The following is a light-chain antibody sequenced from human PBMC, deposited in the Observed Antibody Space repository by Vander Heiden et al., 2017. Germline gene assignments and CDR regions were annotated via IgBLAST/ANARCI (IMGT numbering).Light chain of an antibody. J-gene: IGLJ3*02. CDR2: RNN. V-gene: IGLV1-44*01. Sequence: LTPPPSTSRTPGQRVPTSCSGSSSNIGTNAVNWYQPLPGTAPKVLIYRNNQRPSGVPDRFSASKSGTSASLAINGLQSEDEADYYCAAWDGSLKGPVFGGGTKLTVL. CDR3: AAWDGSLKGPV. CDR1: SSNIGTNA.